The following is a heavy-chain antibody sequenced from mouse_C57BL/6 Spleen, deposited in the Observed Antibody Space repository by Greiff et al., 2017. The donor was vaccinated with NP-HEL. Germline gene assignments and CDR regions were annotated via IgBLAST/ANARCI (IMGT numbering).Heavy chain of an antibody. CDR1: GFTFSDYY. CDR3: ARMYDYFDY. Sequence: DVKLVESEGGLVQPGSSMKLSCTASGFTFSDYYMAWVRQVPEKGLEWVANINYDGSSTYYLDSLKSRFIISRDNAKNILYLQMSSLKSEDTATYYCARMYDYFDYWGQGTTLTVSS. V-gene: IGHV5-16*01. CDR2: INYDGSST. D-gene: IGHD2-3*01. J-gene: IGHJ2*01.